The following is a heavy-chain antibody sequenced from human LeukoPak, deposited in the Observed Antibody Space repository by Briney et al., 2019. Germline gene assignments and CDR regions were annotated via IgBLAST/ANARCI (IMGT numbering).Heavy chain of an antibody. J-gene: IGHJ4*02. CDR2: ISSSSSYI. Sequence: GGSLRLSCAASGFTFSSYSMNWVRQAPGKGLEWVSSISSSSSYIYYADSVKGRFTISRDNAKHSLYLQMNSLRAEDTAVYYCARGRYDFWSGYSPPFDYWGQGTLVTVSS. CDR1: GFTFSSYS. V-gene: IGHV3-21*01. D-gene: IGHD3-3*01. CDR3: ARGRYDFWSGYSPPFDY.